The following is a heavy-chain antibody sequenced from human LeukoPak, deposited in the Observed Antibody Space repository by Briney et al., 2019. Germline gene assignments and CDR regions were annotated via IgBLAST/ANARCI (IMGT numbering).Heavy chain of an antibody. Sequence: SETLSLTCTVYGGSFSGYYWSWIRQPPGKGLEWIGEINHSGSTNYNPSLKSRVTISVDTSKNQFSLKLSSVTAADTAVYSCWRGLSLLLWFGGAQGYYFDYWGQGTRVTVSS. V-gene: IGHV4-34*01. D-gene: IGHD3-10*01. CDR2: INHSGST. J-gene: IGHJ4*02. CDR3: WRGLSLLLWFGGAQGYYFDY. CDR1: GGSFSGYY.